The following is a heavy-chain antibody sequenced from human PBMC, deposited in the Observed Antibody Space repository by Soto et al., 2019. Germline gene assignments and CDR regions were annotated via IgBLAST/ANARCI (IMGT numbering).Heavy chain of an antibody. D-gene: IGHD2-8*01. Sequence: VKVSCKASGYSFTDYHIHWVRQAPGQGLEWLGRINPKSGGTSTAQKFQGWVTMTTDTSISTASMELTRLTSDDTAIYHCARGDSTDCSNGVCSFFYNHDMDVWGQGTTVTVSS. CDR1: GYSFTDYH. CDR3: ARGDSTDCSNGVCSFFYNHDMDV. CDR2: INPKSGGT. V-gene: IGHV1-2*04. J-gene: IGHJ6*02.